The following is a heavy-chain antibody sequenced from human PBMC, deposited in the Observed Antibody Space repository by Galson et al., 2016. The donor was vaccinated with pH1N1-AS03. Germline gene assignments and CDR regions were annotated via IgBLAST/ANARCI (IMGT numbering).Heavy chain of an antibody. Sequence: ETLSLTCSVSGASVSHYASYWGWIRQAPGKGLEWIATVSARGTTYHNPSLDSRLTISLDTSKNHFSLTLTSVTAADTAVYYCARGYDYSAYYFRMWGQGTLVTVSS. CDR2: VSARGTT. V-gene: IGHV4-39*07. CDR3: ARGYDYSAYYFRM. CDR1: GASVSHYASY. D-gene: IGHD3-22*01. J-gene: IGHJ4*02.